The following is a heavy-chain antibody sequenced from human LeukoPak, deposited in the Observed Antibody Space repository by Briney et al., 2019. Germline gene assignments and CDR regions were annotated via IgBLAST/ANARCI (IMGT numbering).Heavy chain of an antibody. V-gene: IGHV3-23*01. Sequence: PGGSLRLSCAASGFTFSSYAMSWVRQAPGKGLEWVSAISGSGGSTYYADSVKGRFTISRDNSKNTLYLQMNSLRAEDTAVYYCAKNAPRVVTAILPANWFDPWGQGTLVTVSS. CDR2: ISGSGGST. D-gene: IGHD2-21*02. CDR1: GFTFSSYA. CDR3: AKNAPRVVTAILPANWFDP. J-gene: IGHJ5*02.